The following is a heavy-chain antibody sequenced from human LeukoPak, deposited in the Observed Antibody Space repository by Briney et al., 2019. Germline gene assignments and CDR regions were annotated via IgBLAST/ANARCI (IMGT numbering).Heavy chain of an antibody. CDR3: ARARRNYDSSGQSYYYFDY. CDR1: GGSISSYY. V-gene: IGHV4-59*01. J-gene: IGHJ4*02. CDR2: IYYSGST. D-gene: IGHD3-22*01. Sequence: PSETLSLTCTVSGGSISSYYWSWIRPPPGKGLEWIGYIYYSGSTNYNPSLKSRVTISVDTSKNQFSLKLSSVTAADTAVYYCARARRNYDSSGQSYYYFDYWGQGTLVTVSS.